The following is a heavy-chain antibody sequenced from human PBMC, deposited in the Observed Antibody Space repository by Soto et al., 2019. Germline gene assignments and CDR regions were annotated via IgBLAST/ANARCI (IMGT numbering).Heavy chain of an antibody. CDR1: GFTFSSYA. CDR3: SKDLGYCSGGSCVVCGS. CDR2: ISGSGGST. V-gene: IGHV3-23*01. D-gene: IGHD2-15*01. Sequence: PGGSLRLSCAASGFTFSSYAMSWVRQAPGKGLEWVSAISGSGGSTYYADSVKGRFTISRDNSKNTLYLQMNSLRAEDTAVYYFSKDLGYCSGGSCVVCGSWGQGTLVTVSS. J-gene: IGHJ5*02.